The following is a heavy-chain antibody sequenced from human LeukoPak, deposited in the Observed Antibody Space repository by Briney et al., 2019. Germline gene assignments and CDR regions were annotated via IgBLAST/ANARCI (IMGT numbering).Heavy chain of an antibody. V-gene: IGHV3-43D*03. CDR1: GFTFDDYA. CDR3: AKDERGSGYYYFDY. J-gene: IGHJ4*02. Sequence: GGSLRLSCAASGFTFDDYAMHWDRQAPGKGLEWVSLISWDGGSTYYADSVKGRFTISRDNSKNSLYLQMNSLRAEDTALYYCAKDERGSGYYYFDYWGQGTLVTVSS. D-gene: IGHD3-22*01. CDR2: ISWDGGST.